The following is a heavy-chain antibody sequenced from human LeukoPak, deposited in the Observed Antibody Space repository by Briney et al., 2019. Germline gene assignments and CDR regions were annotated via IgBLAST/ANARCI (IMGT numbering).Heavy chain of an antibody. CDR2: IFYNGNP. D-gene: IGHD3-16*01. J-gene: IGHJ4*02. CDR3: ARRASGGGLFDH. Sequence: SETLSLTCTVYGGSISSSSYYWGWMPQPPGKGLEWIGSIFYNGNPYYNSSLKSRVTISVDTSKDHFSLTVTSVTSADTAGYYCARRASGGGLFDHWGQGTLVTVSS. V-gene: IGHV4-39*02. CDR1: GGSISSSSYY.